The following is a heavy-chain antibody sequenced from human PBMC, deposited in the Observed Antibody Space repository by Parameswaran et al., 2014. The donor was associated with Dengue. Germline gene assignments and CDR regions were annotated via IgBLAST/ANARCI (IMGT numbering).Heavy chain of an antibody. CDR2: IYSGGST. V-gene: IGHV3-53*01. Sequence: VRQMPGKGLEWVSVIYSGGSTYYADSVKGRFTISRDNSKNTLYLQMNSLRAEDTAVYYCAREAAMGTYYYYGMDVWGQGTTVTVSS. D-gene: IGHD5-18*01. CDR3: AREAAMGTYYYYGMDV. J-gene: IGHJ6*02.